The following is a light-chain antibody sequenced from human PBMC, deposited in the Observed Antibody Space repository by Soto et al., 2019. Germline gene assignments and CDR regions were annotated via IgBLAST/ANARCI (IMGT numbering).Light chain of an antibody. CDR3: QQYGSSPFT. CDR2: GAS. Sequence: EIVLTQSPGTLSLSPGERATLSCRASQSVSSSYLAWYQQTPGQAPRLLIYGASSRATGIPDRFSGNGSGTDFTLTISRLEPEDFAVYYCQQYGSSPFTFGPGTKVDIK. J-gene: IGKJ3*01. CDR1: QSVSSSY. V-gene: IGKV3-20*01.